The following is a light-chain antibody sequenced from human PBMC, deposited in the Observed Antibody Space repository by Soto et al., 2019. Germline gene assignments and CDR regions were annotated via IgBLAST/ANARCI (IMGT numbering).Light chain of an antibody. CDR2: RNN. CDR3: AAWDDSLSGRDVV. V-gene: IGLV1-47*01. CDR1: SSNIGSNY. J-gene: IGLJ2*01. Sequence: QSVLTQPPSASGTPGQRVTISCSGSSSNIGSNYVYWYQQLPGTAPKLLIYRNNQRPSGVPDRFSGSKSGTSASLAISGLRSEDGADYYCAAWDDSLSGRDVVFGGGTKLTVL.